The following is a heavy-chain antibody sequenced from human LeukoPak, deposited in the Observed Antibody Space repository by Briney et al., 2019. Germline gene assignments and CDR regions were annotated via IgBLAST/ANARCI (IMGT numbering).Heavy chain of an antibody. Sequence: GGSLRLSCAASGFTFSSYSMNWFRQAPGKGLEWVSSISSSSSYIYYADSVKGRFTISRDNAKNSLYLQMNSLRAEDTAVYYCAREHEYDGGSFDYWGQGTLVTVSS. J-gene: IGHJ4*02. CDR3: AREHEYDGGSFDY. V-gene: IGHV3-21*01. CDR1: GFTFSSYS. CDR2: ISSSSSYI. D-gene: IGHD4-23*01.